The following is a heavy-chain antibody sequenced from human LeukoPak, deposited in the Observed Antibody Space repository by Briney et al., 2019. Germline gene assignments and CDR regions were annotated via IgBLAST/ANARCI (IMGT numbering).Heavy chain of an antibody. Sequence: SVKVSCKASGYTFTSYAISWVRQAPGQGLEWMGGIIPIFGTANYAQKFQGRVTITTDESTSTAYMELSSLRSEDTAVYYCAMGRLWSGHPLGFDYWGQGTLVTVSS. D-gene: IGHD3-3*01. CDR2: IIPIFGTA. J-gene: IGHJ4*02. V-gene: IGHV1-69*05. CDR3: AMGRLWSGHPLGFDY. CDR1: GYTFTSYA.